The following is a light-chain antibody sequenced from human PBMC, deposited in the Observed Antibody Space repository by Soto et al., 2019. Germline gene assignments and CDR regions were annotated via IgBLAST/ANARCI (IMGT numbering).Light chain of an antibody. Sequence: QSVLTQPPSASGTPGQRVTITCSGGSSNIGTNAVNWYQQLPGTAPKLLIYNNNQRPSGVPDRFSGSKSGTSASLAISGLQSEEEADYYCAAWEDSLNGYVFGTGTKVTVL. CDR1: SSNIGTNA. V-gene: IGLV1-44*01. CDR3: AAWEDSLNGYV. J-gene: IGLJ1*01. CDR2: NNN.